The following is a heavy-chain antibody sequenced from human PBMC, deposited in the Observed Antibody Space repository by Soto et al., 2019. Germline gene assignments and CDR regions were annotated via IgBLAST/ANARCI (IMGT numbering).Heavy chain of an antibody. J-gene: IGHJ6*02. CDR1: GYTFTNYW. CDR2: IYPGDSDT. V-gene: IGHV5-51*01. Sequence: GESLKISCKGSGYTFTNYWIGWVRQMPGKGLEWMGIIYPGDSDTKYNPSFQGQVTISADKSITTTYLRWASLKASDTAIYYCAASIFYYGMDVWGQGTTVTVSS. CDR3: AASIFYYGMDV.